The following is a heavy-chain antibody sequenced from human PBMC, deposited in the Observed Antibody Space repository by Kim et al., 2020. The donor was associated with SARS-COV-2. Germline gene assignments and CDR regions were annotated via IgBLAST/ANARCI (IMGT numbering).Heavy chain of an antibody. Sequence: SETLSLICTVSGGSISSYYWSWIRQPPGKGLEWIGYIYYSGSTNYNPSLKSRVTISVDTSKNQFSLKLSSVTAADTAVYYCARTGGPELYYYYYYGMDVWGQGTTVTVSS. CDR3: ARTGGPELYYYYYYGMDV. CDR1: GGSISSYY. D-gene: IGHD2-15*01. CDR2: IYYSGST. V-gene: IGHV4-59*08. J-gene: IGHJ6*02.